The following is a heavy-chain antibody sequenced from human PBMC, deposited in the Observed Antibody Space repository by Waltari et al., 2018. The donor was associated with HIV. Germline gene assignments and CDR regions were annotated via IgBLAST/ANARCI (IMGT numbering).Heavy chain of an antibody. Sequence: EVQLVESGGGLVKPGGSLRLSCAASRFTFRSYSMNWVRQAPGKGLEGVSSISSGSVYIYYADSVKGRFTISRDNAKNSLYLQMNSLRAEDTAVYYCARDEAEMATLTAFDIWGQGTMVTVSS. CDR3: ARDEAEMATLTAFDI. CDR1: RFTFRSYS. V-gene: IGHV3-21*01. CDR2: ISSGSVYI. D-gene: IGHD5-12*01. J-gene: IGHJ3*02.